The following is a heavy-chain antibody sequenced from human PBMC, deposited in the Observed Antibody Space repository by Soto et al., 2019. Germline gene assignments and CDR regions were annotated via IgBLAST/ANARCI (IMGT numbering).Heavy chain of an antibody. J-gene: IGHJ6*03. CDR3: ARGGWNYFYYYYMDV. Sequence: QVQLVQSGAEVKKPGASVKVSCKASGYTFTSYAMHWVRQAPGHRLEWMGWINAGNGNTKYSQKFQGRVTITRDTSASTAYMELRSLRSEDTAVYYCARGGWNYFYYYYMDVWGKGTTVTVSS. CDR1: GYTFTSYA. V-gene: IGHV1-3*01. CDR2: INAGNGNT. D-gene: IGHD1-7*01.